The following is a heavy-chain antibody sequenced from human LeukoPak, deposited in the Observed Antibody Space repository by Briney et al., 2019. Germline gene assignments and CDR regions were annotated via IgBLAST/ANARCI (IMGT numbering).Heavy chain of an antibody. V-gene: IGHV3-21*01. CDR1: RFTFSSYT. CDR3: ARDLSWNYGDF. D-gene: IGHD1-7*01. Sequence: GGSLRLSCAASRFTFSSYTMNWVRQAPGKGLEWVSCISSSSSYIYYADSVKGRFTISRDNAKNTVYLQMNSLRVEDTAVYYCARDLSWNYGDFWGQGTLVTVSS. J-gene: IGHJ4*02. CDR2: ISSSSSYI.